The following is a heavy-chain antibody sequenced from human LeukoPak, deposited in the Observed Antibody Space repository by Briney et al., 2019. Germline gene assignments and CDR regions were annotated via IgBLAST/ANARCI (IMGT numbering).Heavy chain of an antibody. CDR2: ISAYNGNT. J-gene: IGHJ6*02. V-gene: IGHV1-18*01. CDR3: ARDTSSSGWYSGMGV. CDR1: GYTFTSYG. D-gene: IGHD6-19*01. Sequence: ASVKVSCKASGYTFTSYGISWVRQAPGQGLEWMGWISAYNGNTNYAQKLQGRVTMTTDTSTSTAYMELRSLRSDDTAVSYCARDTSSSGWYSGMGVWGQGTTVTVSS.